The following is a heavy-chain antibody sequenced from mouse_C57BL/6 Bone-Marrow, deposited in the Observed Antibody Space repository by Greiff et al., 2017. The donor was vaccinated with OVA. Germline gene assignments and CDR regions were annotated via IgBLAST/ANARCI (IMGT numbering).Heavy chain of an antibody. CDR3: ARLMATGGFAY. CDR1: GFTFSDYY. J-gene: IGHJ3*01. Sequence: DVKLVESGGGLVQPGGSLKLSCAASGFTFSDYYMYWVRQTPEKRLEWVAYISNGGGSTYYPDTVKGRFTISRDNAKNTLYLQMSRLKSEDTAMYYCARLMATGGFAYWGQGTLVTVSA. CDR2: ISNGGGST. V-gene: IGHV5-12*01. D-gene: IGHD1-1*02.